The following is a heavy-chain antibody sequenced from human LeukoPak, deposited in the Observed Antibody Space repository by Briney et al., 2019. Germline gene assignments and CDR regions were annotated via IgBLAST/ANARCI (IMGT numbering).Heavy chain of an antibody. V-gene: IGHV1-18*01. CDR2: ISAYNGNT. CDR1: GYTLTSYV. Sequence: ASVKVSCKASGYTLTSYVISWVRQAPGQGLEWMGWISAYNGNTNYAQKLQGRVTMTTDTSTSTAYMELRSLRSDDTAVYYCARDLGGVGACGSWGQGALVTVSS. CDR3: ARDLGGVGACGS. D-gene: IGHD1-26*01. J-gene: IGHJ5*02.